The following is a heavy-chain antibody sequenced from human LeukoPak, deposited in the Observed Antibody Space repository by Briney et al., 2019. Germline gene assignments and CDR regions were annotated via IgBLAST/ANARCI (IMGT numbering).Heavy chain of an antibody. CDR3: ARAGDPGSDYYYYYMDV. CDR1: GGTFSSYA. Sequence: ASVKVSCKASGGTFSSYAISWVRQAPGQGLEWMGWISAYNGNTNYAQKLQGRVTMTTDTSTSTAYMELRSLRSDDTAVYYCARAGDPGSDYYYYYMDVWGKGTTVTVSS. D-gene: IGHD2-21*02. CDR2: ISAYNGNT. V-gene: IGHV1-18*01. J-gene: IGHJ6*03.